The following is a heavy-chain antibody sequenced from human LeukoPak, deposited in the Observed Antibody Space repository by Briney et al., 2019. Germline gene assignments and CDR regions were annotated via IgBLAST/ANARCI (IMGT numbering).Heavy chain of an antibody. CDR2: ISYDGSNK. V-gene: IGHV3-30*18. Sequence: PGGSLRLSCAASGFTFSSYGMHWVRQAPGKGLEWVAVISYDGSNKYYADSVKGRFTISRDNSKNTLYLQMNSLRAEDTAVYYCAKAPGIDDSSPFDYWGQGTLVTVSS. J-gene: IGHJ4*02. CDR3: AKAPGIDDSSPFDY. D-gene: IGHD3-22*01. CDR1: GFTFSSYG.